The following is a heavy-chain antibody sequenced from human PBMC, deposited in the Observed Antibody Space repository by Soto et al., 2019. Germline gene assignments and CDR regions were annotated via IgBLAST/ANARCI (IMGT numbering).Heavy chain of an antibody. CDR1: GGTFSNSP. J-gene: IGHJ4*02. CDR2: TIPTFNTG. Sequence: QVQLVQSGAEVKKPGSSVKVSCKASGGTFSNSPISWVRQAPGQGLEWMGGTIPTFNTGNYAQKFQGRLTSAADKATNTAYMERSSLRAEDTAVYYWARRTSSGYYRYFDSWGQGTLVTVSS. CDR3: ARRTSSGYYRYFDS. V-gene: IGHV1-69*06. D-gene: IGHD3-22*01.